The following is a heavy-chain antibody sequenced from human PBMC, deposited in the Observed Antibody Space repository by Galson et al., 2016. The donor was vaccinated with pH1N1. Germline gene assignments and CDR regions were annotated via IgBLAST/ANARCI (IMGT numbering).Heavy chain of an antibody. CDR1: GFIFSSYA. V-gene: IGHV3-23*01. Sequence: SLRLSCAASGFIFSSYAMTWVRQAPGKGPEWVSAISAASTRTYYPDSVKGRFIISRDNSKNTLYLQVNSLRAEDTAEYYCAKGGRVGTEGYYYALDVWGQGTTVIVSS. J-gene: IGHJ6*02. D-gene: IGHD1/OR15-1a*01. CDR2: ISAASTRT. CDR3: AKGGRVGTEGYYYALDV.